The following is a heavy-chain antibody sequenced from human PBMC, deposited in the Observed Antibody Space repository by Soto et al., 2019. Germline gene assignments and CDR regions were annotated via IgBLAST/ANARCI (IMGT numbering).Heavy chain of an antibody. CDR2: ISYDGSNK. CDR1: GCTLRSYG. J-gene: IGHJ5*02. CDR3: AKDAVTYYYGSGSS. D-gene: IGHD3-10*01. Sequence: GGALRLSFATSGCTLRSYGIPWGRPAPGKGLEWVAVISYDGSNKYYADSVKGRFTISRDNSKNTLYLQMNSLRAEDTAVYYCAKDAVTYYYGSGSSWGQGTLVTVSS. V-gene: IGHV3-30*18.